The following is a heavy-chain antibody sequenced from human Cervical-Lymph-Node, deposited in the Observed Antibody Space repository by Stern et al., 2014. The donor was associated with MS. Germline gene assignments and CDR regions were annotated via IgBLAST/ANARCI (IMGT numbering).Heavy chain of an antibody. CDR3: ARGGGDSSGWYRYYFDY. CDR1: GGTFSSYA. CDR2: NIPLLGIA. J-gene: IGHJ4*02. Sequence: DQLVESGAEVKKPGSSVKVSCKASGGTFSSYAISWVRQAPGQGLEWMGRNIPLLGIANYARKFQGRVTITADKSTSTADMDLSSLRAEDTAVYYCARGGGDSSGWYRYYFDYWGQGTLVTVSS. V-gene: IGHV1-69*04. D-gene: IGHD6-19*01.